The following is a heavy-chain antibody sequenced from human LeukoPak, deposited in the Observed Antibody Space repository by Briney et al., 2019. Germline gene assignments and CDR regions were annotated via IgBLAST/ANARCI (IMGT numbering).Heavy chain of an antibody. D-gene: IGHD1-26*01. CDR2: VSSTSSYI. V-gene: IGHV3-21*01. CDR1: EFTFSTYS. CDR3: ARDLGGSYLGDYYYYMDV. Sequence: GGSLRLSCAASEFTFSTYSMNWVRQAPGKGLEWVSSVSSTSSYIYYADSVKGRFTISRDNAKNSQYLQMNSLRAEDTAVYFCARDLGGSYLGDYYYYMDVWGKGTTVTVAS. J-gene: IGHJ6*03.